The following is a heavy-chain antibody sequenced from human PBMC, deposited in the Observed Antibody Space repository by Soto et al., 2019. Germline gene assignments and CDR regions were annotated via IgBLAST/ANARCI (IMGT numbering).Heavy chain of an antibody. J-gene: IGHJ4*02. D-gene: IGHD3-22*01. CDR1: GGSISSGGYY. CDR3: ARDPLEDYYDSSGPGPFDY. Sequence: SETLSLTCTVSGGSISSGGYYWSWIRQHPGKGLEWIGYIYYSGSTYYNPSLKSRVTISVDTSKNQFSLKLSSVTAADTAVYYCARDPLEDYYDSSGPGPFDYWGQGTLVTVSS. V-gene: IGHV4-31*03. CDR2: IYYSGST.